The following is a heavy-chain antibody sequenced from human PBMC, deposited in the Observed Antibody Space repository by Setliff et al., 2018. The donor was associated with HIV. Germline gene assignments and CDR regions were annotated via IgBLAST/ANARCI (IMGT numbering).Heavy chain of an antibody. J-gene: IGHJ4*02. CDR2: IGPYNGRT. CDR1: GYMFIAYG. CDR3: ARTPLHYYDSSGYYFFDY. D-gene: IGHD3-22*01. V-gene: IGHV1-18*01. Sequence: ASVKVSCKTSGYMFIAYGMSWVRRAPGQGLEWMGWIGPYNGRTEYAQEFQGRVSLTIDTSASTAYMELRSLRSEDTAVYYCARTPLHYYDSSGYYFFDYWGQGTLVTVAS.